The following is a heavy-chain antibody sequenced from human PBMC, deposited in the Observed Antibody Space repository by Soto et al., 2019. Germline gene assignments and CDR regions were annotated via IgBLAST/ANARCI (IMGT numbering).Heavy chain of an antibody. CDR1: GGSINSRFW. CDR3: AIGYDILTGYPRGDYYGMDV. CDR2: IYHSGST. J-gene: IGHJ6*02. V-gene: IGHV4-4*02. D-gene: IGHD3-9*01. Sequence: PSETLSLTCAVSGGSINSRFWWSWVRQSQGKGLEWIGEIYHSGSTNYNPSLKSRVTISVDKSKNQFSLKLSSVTAADTAVYYCAIGYDILTGYPRGDYYGMDVWGQGTTVTVSS.